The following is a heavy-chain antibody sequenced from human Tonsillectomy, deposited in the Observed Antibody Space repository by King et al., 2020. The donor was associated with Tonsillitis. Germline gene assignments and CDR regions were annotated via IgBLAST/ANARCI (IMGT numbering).Heavy chain of an antibody. J-gene: IGHJ4*02. CDR3: VKEWSSGYLFSGGFDY. Sequence: VQLVESGGGLVQPGGSLRLSCAASGFTFSSYAMSWVRQAPGKGLEWVSGITSSGGSAFYADSVAGRFTISRDNSKNTLFLQMNSLTAEDTAGYYWVKEWSSGYLFSGGFDYWGQGTLVTVSS. D-gene: IGHD3-22*01. CDR2: ITSSGGSA. V-gene: IGHV3-23*04. CDR1: GFTFSSYA.